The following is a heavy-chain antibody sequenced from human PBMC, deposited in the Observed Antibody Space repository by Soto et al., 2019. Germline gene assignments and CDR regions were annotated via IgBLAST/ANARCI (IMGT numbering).Heavy chain of an antibody. V-gene: IGHV4-59*08. CDR1: GGSISSYY. Sequence: SETLFRTCTVSGGSISSYYWSWVRQPPGKGLEWIGYIHYTGSTNYNASLKSRVTISVDTSKNQFSLRLGSVTAADTAVYYCARHGWGSDYWGQGTLVTVSS. CDR2: IHYTGST. CDR3: ARHGWGSDY. J-gene: IGHJ4*02. D-gene: IGHD3-16*01.